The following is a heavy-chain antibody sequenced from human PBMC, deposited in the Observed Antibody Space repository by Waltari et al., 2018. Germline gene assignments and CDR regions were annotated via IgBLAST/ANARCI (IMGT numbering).Heavy chain of an antibody. V-gene: IGHV1-24*01. D-gene: IGHD3-22*01. CDR3: ATDLGYDSSDQQPGPLY. Sequence: QVQLVQSGAEVKKPGASVKVSCKVSGYTLTELSMHWVRQAPGKGLEWMGGFDPEDGETIYAQKFQGRVTMTEDTATDTAYMELSSLRSEDTAVYYCATDLGYDSSDQQPGPLYWGQGTLVTVSS. CDR1: GYTLTELS. CDR2: FDPEDGET. J-gene: IGHJ4*02.